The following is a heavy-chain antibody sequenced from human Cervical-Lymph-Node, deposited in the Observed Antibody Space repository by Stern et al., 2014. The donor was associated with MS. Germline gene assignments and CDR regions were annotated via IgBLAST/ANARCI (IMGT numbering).Heavy chain of an antibody. Sequence: QVQLLQPGPEVKKPGASVKVSCKASGYSFTSYGISWLRQAPGQGLEWMGWISAYNGNTYYTQNLQDRVTMTTDTSTNTAYMELRSLGSDDTAAYFCARGGTTSAANYYYYGLDVWGQGTTVTVSS. D-gene: IGHD3-16*01. CDR2: ISAYNGNT. CDR1: GYSFTSYG. J-gene: IGHJ6*02. CDR3: ARGGTTSAANYYYYGLDV. V-gene: IGHV1-18*01.